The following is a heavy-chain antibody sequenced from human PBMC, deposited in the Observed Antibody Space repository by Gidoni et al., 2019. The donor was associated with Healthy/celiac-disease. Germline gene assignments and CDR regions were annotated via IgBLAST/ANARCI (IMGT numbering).Heavy chain of an antibody. J-gene: IGHJ4*02. CDR2: IDWDDDK. Sequence: QVTLKESGPALVKPTQTLTLTCTFSGFSLSTSGMRVSWIRQPPGKALEWLARIDWDDDKFYSTSLKTRLTISKDTSKNQVVLTMTNMDPVDTATYYCARIGAAAGTGYFDYWGQGTLVTVSS. CDR3: ARIGAAAGTGYFDY. CDR1: GFSLSTSGMR. D-gene: IGHD6-13*01. V-gene: IGHV2-70*04.